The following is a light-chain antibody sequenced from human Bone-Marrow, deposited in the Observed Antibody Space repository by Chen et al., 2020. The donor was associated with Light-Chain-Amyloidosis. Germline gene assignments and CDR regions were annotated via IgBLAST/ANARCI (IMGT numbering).Light chain of an antibody. J-gene: IGLJ3*02. CDR3: QVWERSSDRPV. V-gene: IGLV3-21*02. CDR1: SIGSTS. CDR2: DDS. Sequence: SYVLTQPSSVSVAPGQTATIACGGNSIGSTSVHWYQQPPGQAPLLVVYDDSDRPSGIHERWSGSNSGNTATLTISRVEAGDEADYYCQVWERSSDRPVFGGGTKLTVL.